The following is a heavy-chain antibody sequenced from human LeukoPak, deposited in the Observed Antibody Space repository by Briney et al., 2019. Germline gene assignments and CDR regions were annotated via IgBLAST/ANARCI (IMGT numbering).Heavy chain of an antibody. CDR3: ARPRWGGRILDAFDI. Sequence: GESLKISCKGSGYSFTSYWIGWVRQMPGKGLEWMGIIYPGDSDTRYSPSFQGQVTISADKSISPAYLQWSSLKASDTAMYYCARPRWGGRILDAFDIRGQGTMVTVSS. V-gene: IGHV5-51*01. CDR2: IYPGDSDT. CDR1: GYSFTSYW. D-gene: IGHD3-16*01. J-gene: IGHJ3*02.